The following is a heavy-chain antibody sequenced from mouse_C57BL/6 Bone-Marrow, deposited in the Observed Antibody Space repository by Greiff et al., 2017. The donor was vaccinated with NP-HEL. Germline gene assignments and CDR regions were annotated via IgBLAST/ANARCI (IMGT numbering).Heavy chain of an antibody. D-gene: IGHD1-1*01. CDR2: IWSGGST. CDR1: GFSLTSYG. V-gene: IGHV2-2*01. Sequence: VKLMESGPGLVQPSQSLSITCTVSGFSLTSYGVHWVRQSPGKGLEWLGVIWSGGSTDYNAAFISRLSISKDNSKSQVFFKMNSLQADDTAIYYCARKGDYYGSSCDYWGQGTTLTVSS. J-gene: IGHJ2*01. CDR3: ARKGDYYGSSCDY.